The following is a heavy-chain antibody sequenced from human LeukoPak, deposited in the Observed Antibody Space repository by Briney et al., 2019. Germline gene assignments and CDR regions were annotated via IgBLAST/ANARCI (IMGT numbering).Heavy chain of an antibody. J-gene: IGHJ4*02. CDR2: IYYSGST. V-gene: IGHV4-39*07. CDR3: ARALTGTTNRFDY. CDR1: GGSISSSSYY. Sequence: SETLSLTCTVSGGSISSSSYYWGWIRQPPGKGLEWIGSIYYSGSTYYNPSLKSRVTISVDTSKNQFSLKLSSVTAADTAVYYCARALTGTTNRFDYWGQGTLVTVSS. D-gene: IGHD1-7*01.